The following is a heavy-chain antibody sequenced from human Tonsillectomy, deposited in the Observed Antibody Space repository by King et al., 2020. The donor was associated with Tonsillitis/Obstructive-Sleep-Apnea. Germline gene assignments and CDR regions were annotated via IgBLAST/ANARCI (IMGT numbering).Heavy chain of an antibody. V-gene: IGHV3-7*04. CDR3: AREALGWFDP. CDR2: IKQDGSEK. Sequence: VQLVESGGGLVQPGGSLRLSCAASGFTFSSYWMSWVRQAPGKGLEGVANIKQDGSEKYYVASVKGRFTISRDNAQNSLYLQMNSLRAGDTAVYYCAREALGWFDPWGQGTLVTVSS. CDR1: GFTFSSYW. J-gene: IGHJ5*02. D-gene: IGHD3-16*01.